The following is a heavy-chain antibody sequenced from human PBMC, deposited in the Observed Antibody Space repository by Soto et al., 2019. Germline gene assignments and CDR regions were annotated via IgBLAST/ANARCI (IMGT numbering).Heavy chain of an antibody. Sequence: SETLSLTCTGTGGSISSRSYYWGWIRQPPGKGLEWIGSIYYSGSTYYNPSLKSRVTISVDTSKNQFSLKLSSVTAADTAVYYCARHMGSGSYYAPFDYWGQGTLVTVSS. CDR1: GGSISSRSYY. D-gene: IGHD1-26*01. CDR2: IYYSGST. V-gene: IGHV4-39*01. CDR3: ARHMGSGSYYAPFDY. J-gene: IGHJ4*02.